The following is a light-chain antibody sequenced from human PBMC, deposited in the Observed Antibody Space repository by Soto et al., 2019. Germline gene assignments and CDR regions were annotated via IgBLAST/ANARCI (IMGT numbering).Light chain of an antibody. CDR2: RAS. J-gene: IGKJ5*01. CDR1: QSVSSN. V-gene: IGKV3-11*01. CDR3: QQRSNWLIT. Sequence: EIVVTQSPGTLALSPGERATLSCMAVQSVSSNLDWYEQKPGQAPRLLIYRASNRATGIPARFSGSGSGTDFTLTISSLEPEDFAVYYCQQRSNWLITFGQGTRLEIK.